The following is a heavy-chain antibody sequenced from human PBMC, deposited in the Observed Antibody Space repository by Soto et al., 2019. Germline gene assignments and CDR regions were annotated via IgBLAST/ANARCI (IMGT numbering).Heavy chain of an antibody. D-gene: IGHD3-22*01. Sequence: GGSLRLSCAASGFTFSSYWMSWVRQAPGKGLEWVANIKQDGSEKYYVDSVKGRFTISRDNAKNSLYLQMNSLRAEDTAVYYCARVSSYYDSSGYYELDAFDIWGQGTMVTVSS. J-gene: IGHJ3*02. CDR3: ARVSSYYDSSGYYELDAFDI. CDR2: IKQDGSEK. CDR1: GFTFSSYW. V-gene: IGHV3-7*04.